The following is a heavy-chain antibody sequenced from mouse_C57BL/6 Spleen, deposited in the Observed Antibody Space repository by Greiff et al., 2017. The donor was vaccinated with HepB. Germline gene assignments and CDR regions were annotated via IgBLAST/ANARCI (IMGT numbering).Heavy chain of an antibody. Sequence: EVMLVESGGGLVKPGGSLKLSCAASGFTFSSYAMSWVRQTPEKRLEWVATISDGGSYTYYPDNVKGRFTISRDNAKNNLYLQMSHLKSEDTAMYYCARDRNPYYAMDYWGQGTSVTVSS. CDR2: ISDGGSYT. V-gene: IGHV5-4*01. CDR3: ARDRNPYYAMDY. J-gene: IGHJ4*01. CDR1: GFTFSSYA.